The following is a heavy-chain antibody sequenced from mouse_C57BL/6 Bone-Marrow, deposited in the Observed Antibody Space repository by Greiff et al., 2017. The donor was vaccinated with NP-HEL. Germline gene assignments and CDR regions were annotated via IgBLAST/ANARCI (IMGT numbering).Heavy chain of an antibody. CDR1: GYTFTSYD. J-gene: IGHJ4*01. Sequence: QVQLKESGPELVKPGASVKLSCKASGYTFTSYDINWVKQRPGQGLEWIGWIYPRDGSTKYNEKFKGKATLTVDTSSSTAYMELHSLTSEDSAVYFCARYEDGYYPLYYAMGYWGQGTSVTVSS. CDR3: ARYEDGYYPLYYAMGY. CDR2: IYPRDGST. V-gene: IGHV1-85*01. D-gene: IGHD2-3*01.